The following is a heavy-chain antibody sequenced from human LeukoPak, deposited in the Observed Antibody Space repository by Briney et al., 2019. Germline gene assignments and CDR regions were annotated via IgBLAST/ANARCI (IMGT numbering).Heavy chain of an antibody. D-gene: IGHD3-22*01. CDR1: GGSFRPYY. J-gene: IGHJ4*02. V-gene: IGHV4-59*01. CDR2: IYYSGST. Sequence: SETLSLTCTVCGGSFRPYYWIWIRQPPGKGLEWVGYIYYSGSTNYNPSLQSRVTISVDTSKNQFSLRLSSVTAADTAVYYCARENSYYDTSGYYFGSGYFDYWGQGTLVTVSS. CDR3: ARENSYYDTSGYYFGSGYFDY.